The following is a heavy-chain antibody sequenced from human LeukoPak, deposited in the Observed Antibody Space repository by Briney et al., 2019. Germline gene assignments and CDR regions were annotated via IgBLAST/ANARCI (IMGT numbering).Heavy chain of an antibody. V-gene: IGHV1-58*02. CDR1: GFTFTSSA. CDR3: AAVFEWEISQSYYFDY. D-gene: IGHD1-26*01. J-gene: IGHJ4*02. Sequence: GTSVKVSCKASGFTFTSSAMQWVRQARGQRLEWIGWIVVGSGNTNYAQKFQERVTITRDMSTSTAYMELSSLRSEDTAVYYCAAVFEWEISQSYYFDYWGQGTLVTVSS. CDR2: IVVGSGNT.